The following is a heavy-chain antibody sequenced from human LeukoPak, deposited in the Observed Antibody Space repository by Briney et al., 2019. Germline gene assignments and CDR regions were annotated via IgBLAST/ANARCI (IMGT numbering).Heavy chain of an antibody. D-gene: IGHD1-7*01. Sequence: KPSETLSLTCTVSGGSISSGGYYWSWIRQHPGKGLEWIGYIYYSGSTHYNPSLKSRVTISVDTSKNQFSLKLSSVTAADTVVYYCARGTGTTPNAFDIWGQGTMVTVSS. J-gene: IGHJ3*02. CDR3: ARGTGTTPNAFDI. CDR1: GGSISSGGYY. V-gene: IGHV4-31*03. CDR2: IYYSGST.